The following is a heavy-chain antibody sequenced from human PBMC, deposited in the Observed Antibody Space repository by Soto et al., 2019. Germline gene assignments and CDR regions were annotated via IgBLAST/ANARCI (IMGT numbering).Heavy chain of an antibody. D-gene: IGHD3-3*01. J-gene: IGHJ6*02. Sequence: QVQLVQSGSELKKPGASVKVSCKASGYTFTSYAMNWVRQAPGQGLEWMGWINTNTGNPTYAQGFTGRFVFSLDTSVSPAYLQICSLKAEDTAVYYCAREGGYYDCWSGRGYGMDVWGQGTTVTVSS. V-gene: IGHV7-4-1*01. CDR3: AREGGYYDCWSGRGYGMDV. CDR1: GYTFTSYA. CDR2: INTNTGNP.